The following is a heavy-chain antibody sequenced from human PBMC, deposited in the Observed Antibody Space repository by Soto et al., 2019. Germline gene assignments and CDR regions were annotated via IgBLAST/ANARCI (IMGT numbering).Heavy chain of an antibody. CDR3: AKIMSPPGRDCLRISCAHYYYYGMDV. V-gene: IGHV1-69*12. Sequence: QVQLVQSGAEAKKPGSAVRVSCKASGGTFSEHGISWVRQAPGQGLEWMGGIIPIYGTTDYAQKFADRMWITAAESTXTXYXXLSNLRSEDTAVYFCAKIMSPPGRDCLRISCAHYYYYGMDVWGQGTTVTVSS. CDR1: GGTFSEHG. J-gene: IGHJ6*02. D-gene: IGHD2-2*01. CDR2: IIPIYGTT.